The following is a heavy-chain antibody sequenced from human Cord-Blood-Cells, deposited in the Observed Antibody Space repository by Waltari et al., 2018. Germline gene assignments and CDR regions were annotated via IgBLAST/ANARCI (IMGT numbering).Heavy chain of an antibody. J-gene: IGHJ4*02. V-gene: IGHV4-34*01. CDR3: ARTPTYYYDSSGYYYDY. Sequence: QVQLQQWGAGLLKPSETLSLTCAVYGGSFSGYYWSWIRQPPGKGLEWIGEINHSGSTNYTPSLKSRVTISVATSKNQFSLKLSSVTAADTAVYYCARTPTYYYDSSGYYYDYWGQGTLVTVSS. D-gene: IGHD3-22*01. CDR2: INHSGST. CDR1: GGSFSGYY.